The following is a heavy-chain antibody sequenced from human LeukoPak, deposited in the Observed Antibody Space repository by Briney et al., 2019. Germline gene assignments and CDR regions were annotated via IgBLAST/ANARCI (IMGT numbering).Heavy chain of an antibody. CDR3: ARASIRGDDY. J-gene: IGHJ4*02. V-gene: IGHV4-34*01. CDR1: GGSFSGYY. D-gene: IGHD3-10*01. CDR2: INHSGST. Sequence: SETLSLTCAVYGGSFSGYYWSWIRQPPGKGLEWIGEINHSGSTNYNPSLKSRVTISVDTSKNRFSLKLSSVTAADTAVYYCARASIRGDDYWGQGTLVTVSS.